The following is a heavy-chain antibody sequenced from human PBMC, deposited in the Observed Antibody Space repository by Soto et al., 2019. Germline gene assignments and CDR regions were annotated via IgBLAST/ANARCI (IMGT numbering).Heavy chain of an antibody. D-gene: IGHD3-10*01. CDR2: LGPVFGTA. CDR1: GGTFSSLA. CDR3: ARSPGVFDY. J-gene: IGHJ4*02. V-gene: IGHV1-69*06. Sequence: QVQLVQSGAEVKKPGSSVKVSCKASGGTFSSLAISWVRQAPGQGLEWMGGLGPVFGTANYAQKFQDRVTITADKSTSTSYMELSSLRSEDTAVYYCARSPGVFDYWGQGTLVTVSS.